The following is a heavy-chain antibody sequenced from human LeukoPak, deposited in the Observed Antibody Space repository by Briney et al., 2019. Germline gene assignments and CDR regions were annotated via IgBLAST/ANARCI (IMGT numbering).Heavy chain of an antibody. V-gene: IGHV4-59*01. CDR1: GGSISSYY. CDR3: ARHSSGWYDYYYYSMDV. CDR2: IYYSGST. J-gene: IGHJ6*03. Sequence: SETLSLTCTVSGGSISSYYWSWIRQPPGKGLEWIGYIYYSGSTNYNPSLKSRVTISVDTSKNQFSLKLSSVTAADTAVYYCARHSSGWYDYYYYSMDVWGKGTTVTVSS. D-gene: IGHD6-19*01.